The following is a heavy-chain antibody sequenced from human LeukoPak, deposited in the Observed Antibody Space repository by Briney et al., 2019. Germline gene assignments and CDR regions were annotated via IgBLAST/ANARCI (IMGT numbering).Heavy chain of an antibody. Sequence: SVKVSCKASGGTFSSYAISWVRQAPGQGLEWMGGIIPIFGTANYAQKFQGRVTITADESTSTAYMELSSLRSEGTAVYYCAREGLKAVAGTFDYWGQGTLVTVSS. CDR2: IIPIFGTA. CDR3: AREGLKAVAGTFDY. CDR1: GGTFSSYA. D-gene: IGHD6-19*01. J-gene: IGHJ4*02. V-gene: IGHV1-69*13.